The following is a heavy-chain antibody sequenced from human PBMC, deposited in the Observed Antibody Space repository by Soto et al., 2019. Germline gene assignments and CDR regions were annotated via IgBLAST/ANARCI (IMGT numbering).Heavy chain of an antibody. V-gene: IGHV3-30*18. J-gene: IGHJ4*02. Sequence: PGGSLRLSCAAAGFAFDTYYMNWVRQAPGKGLEWVAVISYDGSNKYYADSVKGRFTISRDKSKNTLYLQMNSLRAEDTAVYFCAKESPPHVDTALAYFDYWGQGTRVTVAS. CDR3: AKESPPHVDTALAYFDY. D-gene: IGHD5-18*01. CDR1: GFAFDTYY. CDR2: ISYDGSNK.